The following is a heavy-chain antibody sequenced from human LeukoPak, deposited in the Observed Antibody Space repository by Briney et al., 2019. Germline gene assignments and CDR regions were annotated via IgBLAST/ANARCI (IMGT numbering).Heavy chain of an antibody. V-gene: IGHV4-39*01. CDR3: ARQRVLRYFDWLPHFDY. J-gene: IGHJ4*02. Sequence: SETLSLTCTVSGGSMSSSYYYWGWIRQPPGKGLEWMGSIYYSESTYYNPSLRGRVTIFVDTSKNQFSLKLSSVTAADTAVYYCARQRVLRYFDWLPHFDYWGQGTLVTVSS. CDR2: IYYSEST. D-gene: IGHD3-9*01. CDR1: GGSMSSSYYY.